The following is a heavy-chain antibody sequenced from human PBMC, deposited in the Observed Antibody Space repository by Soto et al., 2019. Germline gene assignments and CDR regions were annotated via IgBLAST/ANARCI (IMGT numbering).Heavy chain of an antibody. J-gene: IGHJ4*02. CDR1: GGSISSYY. V-gene: IGHV4-59*01. CDR2: IYYSGST. D-gene: IGHD5-12*01. CDR3: AAKSGYDSTYYFDY. Sequence: SETLSLTCTVSGGSISSYYWRWLRQPPGKGLEWIGYIYYSGSTNYNPSLKSRVTISVDTSKNQFSLKLSSLTAADTAVYYCAAKSGYDSTYYFDYWGQGTLVTVS.